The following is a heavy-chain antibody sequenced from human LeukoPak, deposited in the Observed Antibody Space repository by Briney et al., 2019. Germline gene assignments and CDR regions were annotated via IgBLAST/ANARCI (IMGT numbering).Heavy chain of an antibody. CDR1: GYTFTDYY. J-gene: IGHJ4*02. Sequence: ASVKVSLKGSGYTFTDYYFHWVRQAPGQGVEWVGWIKPNSGDTNYAQKFQGRVTMTRDTSISTAHMEMSRLRSDDTAVYYCARANFLYCSSTTCLFDYWGQGTLVTVSS. D-gene: IGHD2-2*01. CDR2: IKPNSGDT. V-gene: IGHV1-2*02. CDR3: ARANFLYCSSTTCLFDY.